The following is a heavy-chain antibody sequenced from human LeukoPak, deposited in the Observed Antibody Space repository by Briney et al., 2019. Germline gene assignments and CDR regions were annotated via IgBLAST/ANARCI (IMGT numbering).Heavy chain of an antibody. CDR2: MNPNSGNT. J-gene: IGHJ4*02. CDR1: GYTFTSYD. CDR3: ARGLRREQQLLRAFDS. V-gene: IGHV1-8*01. D-gene: IGHD6-13*01. Sequence: ASVKVSCKASGYTFTSYDFNWVRQGSGQGLEWLGWMNPNSGNTGYAQKFQGRVTMTRNTSISTAYMELSSLRSEDTAVYYCARGLRREQQLLRAFDSWGQGTLVTVSS.